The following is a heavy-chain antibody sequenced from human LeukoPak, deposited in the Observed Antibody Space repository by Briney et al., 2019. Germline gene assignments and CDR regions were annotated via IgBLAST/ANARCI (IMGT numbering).Heavy chain of an antibody. D-gene: IGHD3-10*01. CDR1: GGSITSDY. Sequence: PSETLSLTCTVSGGSITSDYWSWIRQPPGKGLEWVGCIYYSVSTNYNPSLKSRVTISLDTSKSHFSLRLSSVTAADTAVYYCARVRWGSGSYYFTGDFDYWGPGTLVTVSS. CDR3: ARVRWGSGSYYFTGDFDY. CDR2: IYYSVST. V-gene: IGHV4-59*01. J-gene: IGHJ4*02.